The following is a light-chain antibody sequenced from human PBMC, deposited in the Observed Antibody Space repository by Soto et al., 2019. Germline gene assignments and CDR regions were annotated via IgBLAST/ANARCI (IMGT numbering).Light chain of an antibody. Sequence: QSVLTQPASVSGSPGQSIAISCTVTSSDVGGYDYVSWYQQHPGKAPKLMIYDVSNRPSGVSNRFSGSKSDNTASLTISGLQAEDEADYYYSSYTSSSTYVFGTGTKVTVL. CDR1: SSDVGGYDY. V-gene: IGLV2-14*03. CDR3: SSYTSSSTYV. J-gene: IGLJ1*01. CDR2: DVS.